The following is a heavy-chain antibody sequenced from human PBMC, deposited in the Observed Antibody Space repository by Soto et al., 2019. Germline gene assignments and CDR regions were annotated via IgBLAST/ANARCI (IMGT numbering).Heavy chain of an antibody. CDR3: ARAGGSGSYNPGPYYYYMDV. Sequence: GGSLRLSCAASGFTVSSNYMSWVRQAPGKGLEWVSVIYSGGSTYYADSVKGRFTISRHNSKNTLYLQMNSLRAEDTAVYYCARAGGSGSYNPGPYYYYMDVWGKGTTVTVSS. J-gene: IGHJ6*03. CDR1: GFTVSSNY. CDR2: IYSGGST. D-gene: IGHD3-10*01. V-gene: IGHV3-53*04.